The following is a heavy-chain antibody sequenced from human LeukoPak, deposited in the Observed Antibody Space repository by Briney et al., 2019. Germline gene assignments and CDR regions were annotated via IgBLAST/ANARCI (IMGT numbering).Heavy chain of an antibody. CDR3: AARDCSTTSCYGGLFDY. Sequence: PGGSLRLSCAASGLSVSSKYMNWVSQAPGKGLEWVSLLYSGGSTYYADSVKGRFTISSDSSKNTVYLQMNSLRDEDTAVYYCAARDCSTTSCYGGLFDYWGQGTLVTVSS. CDR2: LYSGGST. D-gene: IGHD2-2*01. J-gene: IGHJ4*02. CDR1: GLSVSSKY. V-gene: IGHV3-53*01.